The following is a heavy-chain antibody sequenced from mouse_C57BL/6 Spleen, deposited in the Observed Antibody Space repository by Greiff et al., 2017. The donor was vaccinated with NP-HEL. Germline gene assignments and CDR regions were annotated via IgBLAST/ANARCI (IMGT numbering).Heavy chain of an antibody. J-gene: IGHJ4*01. D-gene: IGHD1-1*01. CDR2: INPSSGYT. Sequence: VQLQQSGAELAKPGASVKLSCKASGYTFTSYWMHWVKQRPGQGLEWIGYINPSSGYTKYNQKFKDKATLTADKSSSTAYMQLSSLTYEDSAVYYCAKYGSPYYYAMDYWGQGTSVTVSS. CDR1: GYTFTSYW. V-gene: IGHV1-7*01. CDR3: AKYGSPYYYAMDY.